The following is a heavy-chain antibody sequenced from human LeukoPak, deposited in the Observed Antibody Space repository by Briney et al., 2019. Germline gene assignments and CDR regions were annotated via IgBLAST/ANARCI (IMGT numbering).Heavy chain of an antibody. CDR3: ARGRVESADYYFDY. J-gene: IGHJ4*02. Sequence: PGGSLRLSCAASGFTFSSYGMHWVRQAPGKGLEWVAVIWYDGSNKYYADSVKGRFTISRDNSKNTLYLQMNSLRAEDTAVYYCARGRVESADYYFDYWGQGTLVTVSS. CDR1: GFTFSSYG. V-gene: IGHV3-33*01. CDR2: IWYDGSNK.